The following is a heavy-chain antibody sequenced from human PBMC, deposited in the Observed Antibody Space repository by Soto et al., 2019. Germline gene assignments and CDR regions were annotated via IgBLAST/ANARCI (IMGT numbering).Heavy chain of an antibody. J-gene: IGHJ4*02. V-gene: IGHV1-69*13. Sequence: SVKVSCKASGGTFSSYALRWVRQAPGQGLEWMGGIIPIFGTANYAQNFQGRVTITADESTVTVYMELSSLRSEDTAVYYCATALYCSGGNCADYWGQGTLVTVSS. CDR3: ATALYCSGGNCADY. CDR2: IIPIFGTA. CDR1: GGTFSSYA. D-gene: IGHD2-15*01.